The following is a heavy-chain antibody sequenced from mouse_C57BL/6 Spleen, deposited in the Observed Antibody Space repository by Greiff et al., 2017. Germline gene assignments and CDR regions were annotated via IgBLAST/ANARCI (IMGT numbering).Heavy chain of an antibody. CDR1: GYAFSSYW. V-gene: IGHV1-80*01. J-gene: IGHJ1*03. CDR3: TYYYGSSYGYWYFDV. D-gene: IGHD1-1*01. CDR2: IYPGDGDT. Sequence: QVQLQQSGAELVKPGVSVKISCKASGYAFSSYWMNWVKQRPGKGLEWIGQIYPGDGDTNYNGKFKGKATLTADKSSSTAYMQLSSLTSEDSAVYFCTYYYGSSYGYWYFDVWGTGTTVTVSS.